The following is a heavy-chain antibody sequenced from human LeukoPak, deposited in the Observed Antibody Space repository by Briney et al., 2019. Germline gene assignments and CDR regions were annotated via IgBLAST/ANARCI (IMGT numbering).Heavy chain of an antibody. Sequence: PGGSLRLSCAASGFTFDDYAMHWVRQAPGKGLEWVSGISWNSGSIGYADSVKGRFTISRDNAKNSLYLQMNSLRAEDTALYYCAKDKRGYSYGYYFDYWGQGTLVTVSS. CDR1: GFTFDDYA. CDR2: ISWNSGSI. J-gene: IGHJ4*02. V-gene: IGHV3-9*01. CDR3: AKDKRGYSYGYYFDY. D-gene: IGHD5-18*01.